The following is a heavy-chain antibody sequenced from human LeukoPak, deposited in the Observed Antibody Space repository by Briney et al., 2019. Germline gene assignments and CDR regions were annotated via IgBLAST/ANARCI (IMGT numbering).Heavy chain of an antibody. Sequence: GGSLRLSCTASGFTFSNYWMTWVRQAPGKGLEWVASIREDGNDTFLVDSVKGRFTVSRDNAKKTLYLQMNNLRVDDTAVYYCAKDPRVGSRVATPCHWGQGTLVTVSS. CDR3: AKDPRVGSRVATPCH. D-gene: IGHD5-24*01. CDR2: IREDGNDT. J-gene: IGHJ4*02. V-gene: IGHV3-7*01. CDR1: GFTFSNYW.